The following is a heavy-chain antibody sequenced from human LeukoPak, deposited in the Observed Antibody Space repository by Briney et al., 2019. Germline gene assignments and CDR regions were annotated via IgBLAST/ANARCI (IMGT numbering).Heavy chain of an antibody. CDR2: ISSSSTI. CDR1: GFTFSSYS. D-gene: IGHD4-17*01. J-gene: IGHJ3*02. Sequence: PGGSLRLSCAASGFTFSSYSMNWVCQAPGKGLEWVSYISSSSTIYYADSVKGRFTISRDNAKNSLYLQMNSLRAEDTAVYYCARLLYGDYGRGAFDIWGQGTMVTVSS. V-gene: IGHV3-48*01. CDR3: ARLLYGDYGRGAFDI.